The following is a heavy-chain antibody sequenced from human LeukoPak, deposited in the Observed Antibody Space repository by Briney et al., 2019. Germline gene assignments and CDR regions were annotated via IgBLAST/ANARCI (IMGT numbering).Heavy chain of an antibody. D-gene: IGHD1-26*01. CDR1: GYTLSELS. Sequence: ASVNVSCKISGYTLSELSIHWVRQAPGKGLEWMGCSDPEEVTTVYAQRFQGRVSMTGDTSADTAYMELSSLRSEDTAVYYCVTGVPLNSGSHWWGSFDHWGQGTLVTVSS. CDR3: VTGVPLNSGSHWWGSFDH. V-gene: IGHV1-24*01. CDR2: SDPEEVTT. J-gene: IGHJ4*02.